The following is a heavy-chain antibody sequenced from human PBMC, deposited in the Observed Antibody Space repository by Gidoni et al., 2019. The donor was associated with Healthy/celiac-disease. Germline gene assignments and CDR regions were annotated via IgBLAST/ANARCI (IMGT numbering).Heavy chain of an antibody. CDR3: AKARSSGLKSEYFQH. CDR2: ISGSGGST. J-gene: IGHJ1*01. D-gene: IGHD6-19*01. V-gene: IGHV3-23*01. Sequence: EVQLLESGGGLVPPGGSLRLSCAASGFTFRSYAMSWVRQAPGKGLEWVSAISGSGGSTYYADSVKGRFTISRDNSKNTLYLQMNSLRAEDTAVYYCAKARSSGLKSEYFQHWGQGTLVTVSS. CDR1: GFTFRSYA.